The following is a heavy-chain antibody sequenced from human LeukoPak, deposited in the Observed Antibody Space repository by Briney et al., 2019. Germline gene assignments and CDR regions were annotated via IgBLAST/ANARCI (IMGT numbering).Heavy chain of an antibody. CDR1: GGSFSGYY. CDR2: INHSGST. J-gene: IGHJ5*02. CDR3: ARGAYFWSGYSQYNWFDP. V-gene: IGHV4-34*01. Sequence: KPSETLSLTCAVYGGSFSGYYWSWIRQPPGKGLEWIGEINHSGSTNYNPSLKSRVTISVDTSKNQFSLKLSSVTAADTAVYYCARGAYFWSGYSQYNWFDPWGQGTLVTGPS. D-gene: IGHD3-3*01.